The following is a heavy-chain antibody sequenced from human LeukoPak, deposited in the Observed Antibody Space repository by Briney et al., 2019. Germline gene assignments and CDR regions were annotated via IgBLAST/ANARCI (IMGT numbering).Heavy chain of an antibody. CDR1: GGSFSGYY. CDR3: ARGDPYNWNDYY. J-gene: IGHJ4*02. Sequence: SETLSLTCAVYGGSFSGYYWSWIRQPPGKGLEWIGEINHSGSANYNPSLKSRVTISVDTSKNQFSLKLSSVTAADTAVYYCARGDPYNWNDYYWGQGTLVTVSS. D-gene: IGHD1-20*01. CDR2: INHSGSA. V-gene: IGHV4-34*01.